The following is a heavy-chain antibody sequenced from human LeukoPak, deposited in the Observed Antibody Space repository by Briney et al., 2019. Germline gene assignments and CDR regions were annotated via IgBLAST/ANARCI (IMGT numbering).Heavy chain of an antibody. CDR3: AKDSPQLERSAEYFQH. V-gene: IGHV3-23*01. CDR1: GFTFSSYA. D-gene: IGHD5-24*01. Sequence: GGSLRLSCAASGFTFSSYAMSWVRQAPGKGLEWVSASSGSGGSTYYADSVKGRFTISRDNSKNTLYLQMNSLRAEDTAVYYCAKDSPQLERSAEYFQHWGQGTLVTVSS. CDR2: SSGSGGST. J-gene: IGHJ1*01.